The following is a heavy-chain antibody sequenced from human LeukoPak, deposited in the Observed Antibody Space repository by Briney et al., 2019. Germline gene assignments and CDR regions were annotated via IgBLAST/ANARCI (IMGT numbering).Heavy chain of an antibody. J-gene: IGHJ1*01. V-gene: IGHV4-30-4*01. Sequence: SETLSLTCTVSGGSISSGDYYWSWIRQPPGKGLEWIGYIYYSGSTYYNPSLKSRVTISVDTSKNQFSLKLSSVTAADTAVYYCARGGSSSRIGYFQHWGQGTLVTVSS. CDR2: IYYSGST. D-gene: IGHD6-6*01. CDR3: ARGGSSSRIGYFQH. CDR1: GGSISSGDYY.